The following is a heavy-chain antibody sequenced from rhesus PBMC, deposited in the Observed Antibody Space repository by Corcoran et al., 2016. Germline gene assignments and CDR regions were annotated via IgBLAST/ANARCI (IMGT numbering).Heavy chain of an antibody. D-gene: IGHD1-44*01. Sequence: EVQLVQSGAEVKSPGESLRISCKTSGYSFTNYWIIWVRQMPGKGLDWLGMIHPGDSDTRNSPSFQGQVTISADKSINTAYLQWSSLKASDTATYYCATMYSGNSNYFDYWGQGVLVTVSS. J-gene: IGHJ4*01. CDR3: ATMYSGNSNYFDY. V-gene: IGHV5-2*01. CDR1: GYSFTNYW. CDR2: IHPGDSDT.